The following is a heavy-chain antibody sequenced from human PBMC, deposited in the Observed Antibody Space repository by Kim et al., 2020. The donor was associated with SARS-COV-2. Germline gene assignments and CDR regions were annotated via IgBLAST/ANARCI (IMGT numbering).Heavy chain of an antibody. D-gene: IGHD3-22*01. V-gene: IGHV1-24*01. CDR1: GYTLTELS. CDR2: FDPEDGET. CDR3: ATASPGGYYYDSSGPNPNWFDP. J-gene: IGHJ5*02. Sequence: ASVKVSCKVSGYTLTELSKHWVRQAPGKGLEWMGGFDPEDGETIYAQKFQGRVTMTEDTSTDTAYMELSSLRSEDTAVYYCATASPGGYYYDSSGPNPNWFDPWGQGTLVTVSS.